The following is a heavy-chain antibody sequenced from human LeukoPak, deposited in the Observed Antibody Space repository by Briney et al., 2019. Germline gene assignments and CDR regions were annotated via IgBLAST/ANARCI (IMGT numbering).Heavy chain of an antibody. D-gene: IGHD6-13*01. Sequence: GGSLRLSCVASGFPFDSYAMNWVRQAPGKGLEWVAIIWSDGNNKYYADSVEGRFTISRDTSKNTLFLQMNSLRAEDTAVYYCARGQPGVAAAGNLDYWGQGTLVTVSS. CDR1: GFPFDSYA. J-gene: IGHJ4*02. V-gene: IGHV3-33*01. CDR3: ARGQPGVAAAGNLDY. CDR2: IWSDGNNK.